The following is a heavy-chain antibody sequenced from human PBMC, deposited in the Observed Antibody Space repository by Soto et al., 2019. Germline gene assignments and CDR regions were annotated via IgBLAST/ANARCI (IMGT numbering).Heavy chain of an antibody. Sequence: SETLSLTCSVSGASIRSGGYYWSWLRQSPGKGLEWIGHIYYTGSTSYSPSLKSRLTISLDTSKNQFSLDLRSVTAADTAMYYCARIEMASIKWGRGTLVTVSS. CDR3: ARIEMASIK. J-gene: IGHJ4*02. V-gene: IGHV4-31*03. CDR2: IYYTGST. CDR1: GASIRSGGYY.